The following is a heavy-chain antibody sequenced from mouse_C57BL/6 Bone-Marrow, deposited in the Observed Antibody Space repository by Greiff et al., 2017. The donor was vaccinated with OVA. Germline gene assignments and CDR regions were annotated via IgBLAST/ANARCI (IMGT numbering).Heavy chain of an antibody. CDR2: IYPGSGST. D-gene: IGHD3-2*02. J-gene: IGHJ4*01. Sequence: VQLQQSGAELVKPGASVKMSCKASGYTFTSYWITWVKQRPGQGLEWIGDIYPGSGSTNYNEKFKSKATLTVDTSSSTAYMQLSSLTSEDSAVYYCARGSGYVIYYAMDYWGQGTSVTVSS. CDR3: ARGSGYVIYYAMDY. V-gene: IGHV1-55*01. CDR1: GYTFTSYW.